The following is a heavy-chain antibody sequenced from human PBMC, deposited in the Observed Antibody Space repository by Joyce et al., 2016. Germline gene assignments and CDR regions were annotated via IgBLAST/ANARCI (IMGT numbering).Heavy chain of an antibody. V-gene: IGHV1-18*04. CDR1: GYSFNTYA. J-gene: IGHJ4*02. D-gene: IGHD6-19*01. CDR3: ARDFSGWGFSDY. Sequence: LLVQSGAEVRKPGASVKVSCQASGYSFNTYAINWLRQAPGQGLEWMGRINTYKGDTHYAQKLQGRVAMTTDTSTKTAYLELRSLKSDDTAVYFCARDFSGWGFSDYWGQGTLVTVSS. CDR2: INTYKGDT.